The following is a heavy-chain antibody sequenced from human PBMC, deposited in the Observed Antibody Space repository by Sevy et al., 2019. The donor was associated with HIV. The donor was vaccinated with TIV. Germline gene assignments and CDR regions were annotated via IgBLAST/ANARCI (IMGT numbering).Heavy chain of an antibody. J-gene: IGHJ3*02. CDR2: INTNTGNP. CDR1: GYTFTSYA. Sequence: ASVKVSCKASGYTFTSYAMKWVRQAPGQGLEWMGWINTNTGNPTYAQGSTGRFVFSLDTSVSTAYLQISSLKAEDTAVYYCARDPLHYYDSSVKGTFDIWGQGTMVTVSS. CDR3: ARDPLHYYDSSVKGTFDI. D-gene: IGHD3-22*01. V-gene: IGHV7-4-1*02.